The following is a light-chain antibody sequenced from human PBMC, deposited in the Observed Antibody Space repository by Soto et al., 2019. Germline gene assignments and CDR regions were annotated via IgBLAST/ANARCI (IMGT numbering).Light chain of an antibody. CDR3: SSYTSSITPYV. CDR1: SSDVGGYNY. V-gene: IGLV2-14*01. CDR2: EVS. J-gene: IGLJ1*01. Sequence: QSVLTQPASVSGSPGQSITISCTGTSSDVGGYNYVSWYQRHPGKAPKLMIFEVSNRPSGVSNRFSGSKSVITASLTISGLQAEDEADYYCSSYTSSITPYVFGTGTKVTVL.